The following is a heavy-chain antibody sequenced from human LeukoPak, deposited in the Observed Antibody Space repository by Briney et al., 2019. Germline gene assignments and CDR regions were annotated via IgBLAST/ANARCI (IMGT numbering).Heavy chain of an antibody. D-gene: IGHD3-22*01. V-gene: IGHV4-59*01. CDR3: ARVSLAIVVVGGALIRNADAFDI. CDR2: IYYSGST. J-gene: IGHJ3*02. CDR1: CGSISSYY. Sequence: SETLSLTCTVSCGSISSYYWSWIRQPPGKGLEWIGYIYYSGSTNYNPSLKSRVTISVDTSKNQFSLKLSSVTAADTAVYYCARVSLAIVVVGGALIRNADAFDIWGQGTMVTVSS.